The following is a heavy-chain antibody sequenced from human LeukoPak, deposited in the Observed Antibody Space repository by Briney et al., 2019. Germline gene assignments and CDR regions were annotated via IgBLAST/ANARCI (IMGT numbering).Heavy chain of an antibody. CDR1: GFTFSSYE. CDR2: ISGSGTTI. CDR3: AKVGGGYCSSTSCYLGPSYDY. D-gene: IGHD2-2*01. Sequence: PGGSLRLSCAASGFTFSSYEMNWVRQAPGKGLEWVSYISGSGTTIYSADSVKGRFTISRDNAKNSLYLQMNSLRAEDTAVYYCAKVGGGYCSSTSCYLGPSYDYWGQGTLVTVSS. J-gene: IGHJ4*02. V-gene: IGHV3-48*03.